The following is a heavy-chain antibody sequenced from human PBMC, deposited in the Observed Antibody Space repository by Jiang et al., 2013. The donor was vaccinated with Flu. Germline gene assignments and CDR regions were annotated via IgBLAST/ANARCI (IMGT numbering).Heavy chain of an antibody. J-gene: IGHJ4*02. CDR3: ARQSYGDSKDFDY. V-gene: IGHV4-39*01. D-gene: IGHD4-17*01. CDR2: IYYSGST. CDR1: GGSISSSSYY. Sequence: GPGLVKPSETLSLTCTVSGGSISSSSYYWGWIRQPPGKGLEWIGSIYYSGSTYYNPSLKSRVTISVDTSKNQFSLKLSSVTAADTAVYYCARQSYGDSKDFDYWGQGTLVTVSS.